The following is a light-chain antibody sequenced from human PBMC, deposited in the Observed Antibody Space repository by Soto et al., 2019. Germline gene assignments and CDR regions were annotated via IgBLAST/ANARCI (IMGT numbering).Light chain of an antibody. CDR2: GAS. CDR3: QQYNNWRAYS. V-gene: IGKV3-15*01. J-gene: IGKJ2*01. Sequence: EIVLTQSPATLSLSPGEGATLSCRASQSIGYSLAWYQQKPGLAPRLLIFGASTRITGIPARFSGSESGTEFTLTISSLQSDDFAVYYCQQYNNWRAYSFGQGTKLEIK. CDR1: QSIGYS.